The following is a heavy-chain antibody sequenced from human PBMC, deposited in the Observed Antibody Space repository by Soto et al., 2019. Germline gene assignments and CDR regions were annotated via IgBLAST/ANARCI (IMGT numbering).Heavy chain of an antibody. J-gene: IGHJ6*03. CDR3: AREDREPRGYDSDYYYYMDV. D-gene: IGHD5-12*01. V-gene: IGHV4-31*03. CDR2: IYYSGST. Sequence: QVQLQESGPGLVKPSQTLSLTCTVSGGSISSGGYYWSWIRQHPGKGLEWIGYIYYSGSTYYNPSLKSRVTISVDTSKNQFSLKLSSVTAADTAVYYCAREDREPRGYDSDYYYYMDVWGKGTTVTVSS. CDR1: GGSISSGGYY.